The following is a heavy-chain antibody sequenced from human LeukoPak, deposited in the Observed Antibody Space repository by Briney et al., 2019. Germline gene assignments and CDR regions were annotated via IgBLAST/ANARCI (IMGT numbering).Heavy chain of an antibody. J-gene: IGHJ4*02. CDR1: GFTFRSYE. V-gene: IGHV3-48*03. CDR3: AREGSYYFDY. CDR2: ISTSGDII. Sequence: GGSLRLSCAASGFTFRSYEMHWVRQAPGKGLEWVSYISTSGDIIFYADSVKGRFTISRDNAKNSLYLQMNSLRAEDTAVYYCAREGSYYFDYWGQGTLVTVSS.